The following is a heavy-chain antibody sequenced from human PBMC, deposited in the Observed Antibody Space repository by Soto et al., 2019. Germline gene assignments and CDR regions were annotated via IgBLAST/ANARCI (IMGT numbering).Heavy chain of an antibody. V-gene: IGHV1-18*01. J-gene: IGHJ4*02. CDR1: GYTFTSYG. Sequence: QVHLVQSGAEVKKPGASVKVSCKGSGYTFTSYGITWVRQAPGQGLEWMGWISAHNGNTDYAEKLQGRVTVTRDTSTSTAYMELRSVRSDDTAVYYCARGGYGDYWGQCSLVTVSS. CDR3: ARGGYGDY. CDR2: ISAHNGNT. D-gene: IGHD1-1*01.